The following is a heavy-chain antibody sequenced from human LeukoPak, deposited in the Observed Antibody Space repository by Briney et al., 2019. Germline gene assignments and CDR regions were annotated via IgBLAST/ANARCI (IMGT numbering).Heavy chain of an antibody. CDR1: GFTLSDHY. Sequence: GGSLRLSCAASGFTLSDHYMDWVRQAPGKGLEWVGRTRNKANSYTTEYAASVKGRFAISRDDSKNSLYLQMNSLKTEDTAVYYCARAGGSGSSIFDYWGQGTLVTVSS. V-gene: IGHV3-72*01. J-gene: IGHJ4*02. D-gene: IGHD3-10*01. CDR3: ARAGGSGSSIFDY. CDR2: TRNKANSYTT.